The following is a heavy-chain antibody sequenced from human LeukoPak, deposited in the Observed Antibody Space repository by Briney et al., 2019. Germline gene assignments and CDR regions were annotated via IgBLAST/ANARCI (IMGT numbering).Heavy chain of an antibody. CDR2: INHGGST. D-gene: IGHD3-10*01. CDR1: GETFSDFH. CDR3: ARVRVDVVRGARYGMDV. J-gene: IGHJ6*04. V-gene: IGHV4-34*01. Sequence: PSETLSLTCAVYGETFSDFHWSWIRQSPRKGLEWIGEINHGGSTNYNPSLKSRVTISVDTSKDQFSLRLSSVTAADTAVNYCARVRVDVVRGARYGMDVWGKGTTVTVSS.